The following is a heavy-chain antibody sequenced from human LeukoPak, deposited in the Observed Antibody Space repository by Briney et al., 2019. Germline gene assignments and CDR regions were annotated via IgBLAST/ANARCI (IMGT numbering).Heavy chain of an antibody. Sequence: QPGGSLRLSCAASGFTFSNYAMYWVRQAPGKGPERVSAISRGGDATYYADSVKGRFTISRDNSKNTLYLQMNSLTAEDTAIYYCARSGIYDYWGQGTLVTVSS. J-gene: IGHJ4*02. CDR2: ISRGGDAT. CDR3: ARSGIYDY. CDR1: GFTFSNYA. D-gene: IGHD3-3*01. V-gene: IGHV3-23*01.